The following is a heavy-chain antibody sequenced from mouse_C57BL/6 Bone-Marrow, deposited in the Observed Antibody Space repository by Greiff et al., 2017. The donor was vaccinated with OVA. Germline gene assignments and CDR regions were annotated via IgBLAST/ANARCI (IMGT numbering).Heavy chain of an antibody. J-gene: IGHJ4*01. Sequence: VQLQQPGAELVKPGASVKVSCKASGYTFTSYWMHWVKQRPGQGLEWIGRIHPSDSDTNSNQKFKGKATLTVDKSSSTASTQLSSLSSEASAVYYVAIGDAIDYWGPGTSVTVSS. CDR3: AIGDAIDY. CDR2: IHPSDSDT. CDR1: GYTFTSYW. V-gene: IGHV1-74*01.